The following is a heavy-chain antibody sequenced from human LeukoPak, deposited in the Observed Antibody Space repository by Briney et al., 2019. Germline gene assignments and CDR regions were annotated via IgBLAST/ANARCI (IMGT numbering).Heavy chain of an antibody. CDR1: GGSISNSSYY. V-gene: IGHV4-39*01. CDR3: ARVEVGATPNFDY. CDR2: IYYSGST. Sequence: SETLSLTCTVSGGSISNSSYYWGWIRQPPGKGLEWIGSIYYSGSTYYNPSLKSRVTISVDTSKNQFSLKLNSVTAADTAVYYCARVEVGATPNFDYWGQGTRVTASS. J-gene: IGHJ4*02. D-gene: IGHD2-15*01.